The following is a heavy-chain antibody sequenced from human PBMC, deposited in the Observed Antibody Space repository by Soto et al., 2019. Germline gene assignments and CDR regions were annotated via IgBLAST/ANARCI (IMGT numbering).Heavy chain of an antibody. CDR3: ARGLGGRMDD. CDR1: GTIFSSYT. Sequence: QVQLVQSGAEVKKPGSSVRVSCKASGTIFSSYTISWVRQAPGQGLEWMGRIIPILGETNSAQKLQGRVTLTADKYTHTAYMQLNSLRLEDPAVYHCARGLGGRMDDWGQGTTVTVSS. J-gene: IGHJ6*02. D-gene: IGHD3-16*01. CDR2: IIPILGET. V-gene: IGHV1-69*08.